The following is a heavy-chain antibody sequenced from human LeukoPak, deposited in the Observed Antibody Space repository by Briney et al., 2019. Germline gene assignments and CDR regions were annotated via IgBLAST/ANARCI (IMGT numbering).Heavy chain of an antibody. V-gene: IGHV3-7*01. Sequence: TGGSLGLSCAASGFTFSSYWMSWVRQAPGKGLEWVANIKQDGSEKYYVDSVKGRFTISRDNAKNSLYLQMNSLRAEDTAVYYCAREEWELLRYYYYYMDVWGKGTTVTVSS. CDR3: AREEWELLRYYYYYMDV. CDR2: IKQDGSEK. D-gene: IGHD1-26*01. J-gene: IGHJ6*03. CDR1: GFTFSSYW.